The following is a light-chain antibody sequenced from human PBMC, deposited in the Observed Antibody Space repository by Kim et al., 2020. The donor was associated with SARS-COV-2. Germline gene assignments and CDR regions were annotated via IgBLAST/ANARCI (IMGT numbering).Light chain of an antibody. CDR1: QSLNNK. V-gene: IGKV3-15*01. Sequence: SASPGERATLSCRASQSLNNKVAWYQQKPGQAPRLLIQDASTRATGIPARFSGSGSGTDFTLTISSLQSEDFAVYYCQHYSKWPFTFGPGTKLEIK. CDR3: QHYSKWPFT. CDR2: DAS. J-gene: IGKJ3*01.